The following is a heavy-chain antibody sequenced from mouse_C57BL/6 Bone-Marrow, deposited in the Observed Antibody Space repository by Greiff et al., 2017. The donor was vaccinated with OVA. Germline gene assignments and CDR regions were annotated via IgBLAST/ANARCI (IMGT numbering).Heavy chain of an antibody. V-gene: IGHV1-7*01. D-gene: IGHD1-1*01. CDR3: ARRRPIYYYGSSYGWYFDV. CDR2: INPSSGYT. Sequence: VKVVESGAELAKPGASVKLSCKASGYTFTSYWMHWVKQRPGQGLEWIGYINPSSGYTKYNQKFKDKATLTADKSSSTAYMQLSSLTYEDSAVYYCARRRPIYYYGSSYGWYFDVWGTGTTVTVSS. J-gene: IGHJ1*03. CDR1: GYTFTSYW.